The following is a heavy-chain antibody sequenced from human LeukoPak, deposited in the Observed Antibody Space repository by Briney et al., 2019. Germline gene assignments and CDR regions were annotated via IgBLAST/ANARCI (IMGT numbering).Heavy chain of an antibody. Sequence: PGGSLRLSCVASGFTFTSYWMHWVRQAPGKGLEYVSAISVYGGSTYYANSVKGRFTISRDNAKNTLYLQMGSLRAEDMAVYYCARLRTLCGTTYYFDYWGQGTLVAVSS. CDR1: GFTFTSYW. D-gene: IGHD1-7*01. CDR3: ARLRTLCGTTYYFDY. V-gene: IGHV3-64*01. J-gene: IGHJ4*02. CDR2: ISVYGGST.